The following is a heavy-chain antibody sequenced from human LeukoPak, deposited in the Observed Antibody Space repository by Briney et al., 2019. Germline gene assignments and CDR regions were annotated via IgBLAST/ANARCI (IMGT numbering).Heavy chain of an antibody. J-gene: IGHJ4*02. CDR1: GFTFSSYA. CDR3: ARRGGGDYCSGGSCYIRSYFDY. V-gene: IGHV3-30-3*01. Sequence: PGGSLRLSCAASGFTFSSYAMHWVRQAPGKGLEWVAVISYDGSNKYYADSVKGRFTISRDNSKNTLYLQMNSLRAEDTAVYYCARRGGGDYCSGGSCYIRSYFDYWGQGTLVTVSS. D-gene: IGHD2-15*01. CDR2: ISYDGSNK.